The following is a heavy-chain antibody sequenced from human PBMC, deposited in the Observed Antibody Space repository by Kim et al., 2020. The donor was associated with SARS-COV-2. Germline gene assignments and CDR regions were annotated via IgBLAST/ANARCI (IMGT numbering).Heavy chain of an antibody. CDR1: GYTFSDYY. J-gene: IGHJ2*01. Sequence: ASVKVSCKASGYTFSDYYIYWVRQAPGQGLEWMGRINPKSGVTNYAQKFQDRVTVTRDTSIGTAYMELTRLRSDDTAVYYCVKEKSWGPYWYFDLWGRGTLVPVSS. CDR3: VKEKSWGPYWYFDL. D-gene: IGHD7-27*01. CDR2: INPKSGVT. V-gene: IGHV1-2*06.